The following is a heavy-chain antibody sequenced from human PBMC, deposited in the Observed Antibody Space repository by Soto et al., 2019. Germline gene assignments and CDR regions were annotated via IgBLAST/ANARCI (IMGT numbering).Heavy chain of an antibody. V-gene: IGHV5-51*01. Sequence: GESLKISCKGSGYSFTIYWIGWVRQMPGKGLEWMGIIYPGDSDTRYSPSFQGQVTISADKSISTAYLQWSSLKASDTAMYYCARQPHDILTGYPYYYYGMDVWGQGTTVTVSS. CDR3: ARQPHDILTGYPYYYYGMDV. J-gene: IGHJ6*02. CDR2: IYPGDSDT. CDR1: GYSFTIYW. D-gene: IGHD3-9*01.